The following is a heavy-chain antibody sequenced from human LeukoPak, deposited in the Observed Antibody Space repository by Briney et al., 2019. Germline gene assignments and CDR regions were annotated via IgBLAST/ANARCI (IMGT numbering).Heavy chain of an antibody. V-gene: IGHV3-15*07. CDR3: TTGNFGPY. Sequence: GGSLRLSCAASGFTFSDAWMNWVRQAPGKGLEWVGRIKRKTEGGTTDYVAPVKGRFIISRDDSKNTLYLQMNSLKTENTAFYYCTTGNFGPYWGQGTLVTVSS. CDR1: GFTFSDAW. D-gene: IGHD3-10*01. CDR2: IKRKTEGGTT. J-gene: IGHJ4*02.